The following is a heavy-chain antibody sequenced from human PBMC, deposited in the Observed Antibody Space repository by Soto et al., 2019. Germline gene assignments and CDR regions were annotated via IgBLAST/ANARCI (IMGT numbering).Heavy chain of an antibody. J-gene: IGHJ4*02. D-gene: IGHD6-13*01. CDR2: INAGNGNT. Sequence: EASVKVSCKASGYTFTSYAMHWVRQAPGQRLEWMGWINAGNGNTKYSQKFQGRVTITRDTSASTAYMELSSLRSEDTAVYYCARVAGYSSSWYYFDYWGQGTLVTVSS. CDR1: GYTFTSYA. CDR3: ARVAGYSSSWYYFDY. V-gene: IGHV1-3*01.